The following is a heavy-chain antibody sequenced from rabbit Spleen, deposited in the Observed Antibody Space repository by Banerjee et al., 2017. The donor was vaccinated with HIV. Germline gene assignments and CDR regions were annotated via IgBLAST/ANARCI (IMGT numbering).Heavy chain of an antibody. Sequence: QSLEESGGDLVKPGASLTLTCTASGVSFSSNYYMCWVRQAPGKGLEWIGYIDPIFGVSYYATWVNGRFTISSHDAQNTLYLQLNSLTAADTATYFCARGGGLWGQGTLVTVS. V-gene: IGHV1S40*01. J-gene: IGHJ3*01. CDR3: ARGGGL. CDR1: GVSFSSNYY. CDR2: IDPIFGVS.